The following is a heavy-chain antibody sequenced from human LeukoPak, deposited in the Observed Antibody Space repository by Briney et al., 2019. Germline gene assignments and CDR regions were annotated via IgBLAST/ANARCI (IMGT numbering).Heavy chain of an antibody. D-gene: IGHD3-22*01. V-gene: IGHV1-3*01. J-gene: IGHJ4*02. CDR2: MNGRNGNT. CDR1: AYTVTISA. CDR3: ARDSHYYESSGYNQGDFDY. Sequence: ASVNHSCKASAYTVTISAMHWGCQAPGQSREWLGWMNGRNGNTKCLKKFQYRVTINRDTSASTAYMELSRLRSADTAVYYCARDSHYYESSGYNQGDFDYWGQGTLVTVSS.